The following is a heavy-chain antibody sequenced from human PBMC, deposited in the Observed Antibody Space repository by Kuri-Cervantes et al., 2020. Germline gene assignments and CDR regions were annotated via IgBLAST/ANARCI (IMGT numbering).Heavy chain of an antibody. CDR1: GFTFSSYG. CDR2: ISYDGSNK. CDR3: ARDGRRYSYGSVGYIFDY. J-gene: IGHJ4*02. D-gene: IGHD5-18*01. Sequence: GESLKISLAASGFTFSSYGMHWVRQAPGKGLEWVAVISYDGSNKYYADSVKGRFTISRDNSKNTLYLQMNSLRAEDTAVYYCARDGRRYSYGSVGYIFDYWGQGTLVTVSS. V-gene: IGHV3-30*03.